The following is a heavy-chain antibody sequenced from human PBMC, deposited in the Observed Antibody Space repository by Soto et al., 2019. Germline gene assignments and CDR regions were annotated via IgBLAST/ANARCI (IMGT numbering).Heavy chain of an antibody. D-gene: IGHD2-15*01. Sequence: QVHLVESAGGVVQPGRSLRLSCAASGFTFSVYGMHGVRQFPGKGLEWMAVISSDGSSEHYADSVKGRFTISRDNSRNTLYLQMNNLRLEDSAIYYCAKTITTYSGSSGGRGGLLENWGQGTLVSVSS. J-gene: IGHJ4*02. CDR2: ISSDGSSE. V-gene: IGHV3-30*18. CDR1: GFTFSVYG. CDR3: AKTITTYSGSSGGRGGLLEN.